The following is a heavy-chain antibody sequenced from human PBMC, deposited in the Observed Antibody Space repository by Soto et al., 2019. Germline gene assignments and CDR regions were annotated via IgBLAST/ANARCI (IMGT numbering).Heavy chain of an antibody. CDR3: AKAGNYYESDVYGYFDL. CDR2: ITGSGGYT. D-gene: IGHD3-22*01. J-gene: IGHJ2*01. Sequence: EGQLLESGGGLVQPGGSLRLSCAASGFTFSSYAMTWVRQAPGKGLEWVSAITGSGGYTNYADSVKGRFTISRDNSKNTMYLQMNSLRAVDTAIYYCAKAGNYYESDVYGYFDLWGRGTLVTVSS. V-gene: IGHV3-23*01. CDR1: GFTFSSYA.